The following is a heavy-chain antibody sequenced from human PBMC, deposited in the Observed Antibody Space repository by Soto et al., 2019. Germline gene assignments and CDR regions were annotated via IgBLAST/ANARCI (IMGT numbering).Heavy chain of an antibody. J-gene: IGHJ4*02. Sequence: EVQLVESGGGLVQPGGSLRLSCAASGFTFSGSWMHWVRQAPGKGLVWVSRINGDGSGTSYADVVKGRFTISRDDAKNKLFLQMNGQKTEDPAASYCARGIFGSGTANDDWGQGTLVTVSS. D-gene: IGHD3-10*01. V-gene: IGHV3-74*01. CDR3: ARGIFGSGTANDD. CDR1: GFTFSGSW. CDR2: INGDGSGT.